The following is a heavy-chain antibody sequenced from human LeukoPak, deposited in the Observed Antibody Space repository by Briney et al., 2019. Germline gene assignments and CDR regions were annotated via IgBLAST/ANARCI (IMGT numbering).Heavy chain of an antibody. V-gene: IGHV1-69*04. CDR2: IIPILGIA. D-gene: IGHD3-10*01. CDR3: ASKSGGVRGVISLGY. Sequence: ASVKVSCKSSGGTFSSYAISWVRQAPGQGLEWMGRIIPILGIANYAHKFQGRVTITADTSTSTAYMELSGLRSEDTAVFYCASKSGGVRGVISLGYWGQGTLVTVSS. CDR1: GGTFSSYA. J-gene: IGHJ4*02.